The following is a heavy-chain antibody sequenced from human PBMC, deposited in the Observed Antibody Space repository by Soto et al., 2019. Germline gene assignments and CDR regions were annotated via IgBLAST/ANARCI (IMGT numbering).Heavy chain of an antibody. CDR3: AHGGGAAVGLYYFDY. CDR2: IYWHDDK. Sequence: QITLKESGPTLVKPTQTLTLTCTFSGFSLSTTGVGVSWIRQPPGKALERLALIYWHDDKRYSPSPKSRLTVTKDSSKNQVVLTMTNMDPVDTATYYCAHGGGAAVGLYYFDYWGQGALVTVSS. V-gene: IGHV2-5*01. CDR1: GFSLSTTGVG. D-gene: IGHD6-13*01. J-gene: IGHJ4*02.